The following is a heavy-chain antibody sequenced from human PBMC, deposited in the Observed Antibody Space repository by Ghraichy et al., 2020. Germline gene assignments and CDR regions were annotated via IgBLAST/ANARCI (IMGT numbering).Heavy chain of an antibody. Sequence: GGSLRLSCAASGFSFSTFGMHWVRQAPGKGLEWVAFISKDGSLEFYADSLKGRVTISRDTSKNILLLQMNSLRLEDTALYYCAKDDPVLEYWGQGTPVTVSP. CDR2: ISKDGSLE. CDR1: GFSFSTFG. J-gene: IGHJ4*02. D-gene: IGHD2-2*01. V-gene: IGHV3-30*02. CDR3: AKDDPVLEY.